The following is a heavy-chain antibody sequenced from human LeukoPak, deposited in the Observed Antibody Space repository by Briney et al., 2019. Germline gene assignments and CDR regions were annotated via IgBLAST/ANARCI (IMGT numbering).Heavy chain of an antibody. J-gene: IGHJ4*02. Sequence: SVKVSCRASGGTFSSYAISWVRQAPGQGLEWMGRIIPIFGTANYAQKFQGRVTITTDESTSTAYMELSSLRSEDTAVYYCARPGDYSPAWDYWGQGTLVTVSS. CDR3: ARPGDYSPAWDY. D-gene: IGHD4-17*01. CDR1: GGTFSSYA. V-gene: IGHV1-69*05. CDR2: IIPIFGTA.